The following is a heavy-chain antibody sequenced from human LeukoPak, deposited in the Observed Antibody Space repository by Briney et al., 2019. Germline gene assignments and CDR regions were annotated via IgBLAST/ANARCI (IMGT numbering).Heavy chain of an antibody. D-gene: IGHD4-17*01. V-gene: IGHV3-33*01. CDR1: GFTFSSYG. CDR2: IWFDGSNK. J-gene: IGHJ5*02. CDR3: AGDKDYGDYSSHNWFDP. Sequence: GGSLRLSCAASGFTFSSYGMHWVRQAPGKGLEWVAVIWFDGSNKYYADSVKGRFTISRDNSKNTLYLQMNSLRVEDTAMYYCAGDKDYGDYSSHNWFDPWGQGTLVTVSS.